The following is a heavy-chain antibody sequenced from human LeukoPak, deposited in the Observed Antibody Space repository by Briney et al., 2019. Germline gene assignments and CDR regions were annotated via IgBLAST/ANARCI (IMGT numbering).Heavy chain of an antibody. D-gene: IGHD3-10*01. V-gene: IGHV3-23*01. CDR1: GFSFSNYN. J-gene: IGHJ4*02. CDR2: ISGSVINT. Sequence: GRSLRLSCAASGFSFSNYNMHWVRQAPGKGLEWVSGISGSVINTHYADSVKGRFTISRDNSKNTLFLQMNSLRVEDTAIYYCAKDQSSGTGSFSWGNFDSWGQGTLVTVSS. CDR3: AKDQSSGTGSFSWGNFDS.